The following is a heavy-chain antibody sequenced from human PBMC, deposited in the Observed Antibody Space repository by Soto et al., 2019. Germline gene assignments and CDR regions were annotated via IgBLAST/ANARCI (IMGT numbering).Heavy chain of an antibody. D-gene: IGHD3-22*01. CDR3: AKAPISLDGSGYYFASFDY. CDR2: LSGSGSGS. CDR1: GCPFSRDA. V-gene: IGHV3-23*01. J-gene: IGHJ4*01. Sequence: GVSLILSCASAGCPFSRDAMNWVRPAPGKGLEWVSTLSGSGSGSYYPDSLRGRFTISRDNSKNTLYLQMNNLRAEDTAGYYCAKAPISLDGSGYYFASFDYWGHGTRVTVS.